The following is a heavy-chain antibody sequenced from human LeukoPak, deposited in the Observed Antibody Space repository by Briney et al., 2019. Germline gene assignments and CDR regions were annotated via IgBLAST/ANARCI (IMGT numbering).Heavy chain of an antibody. CDR1: GGSFSGYY. D-gene: IGHD3-22*01. V-gene: IGHV4-34*01. CDR2: INHSGST. J-gene: IGHJ4*02. CDR3: ARGDYYDSGGPDY. Sequence: SETLSLTCAVYGGSFSGYYWSWIRQPPGKGLEWSGEINHSGSTNYNPSLKSRVTISVDTSKNQFSLKLSSVTAADTAVYYCARGDYYDSGGPDYWGQGTLVTVSS.